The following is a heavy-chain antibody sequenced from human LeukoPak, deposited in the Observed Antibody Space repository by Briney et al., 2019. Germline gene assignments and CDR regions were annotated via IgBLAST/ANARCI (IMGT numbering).Heavy chain of an antibody. CDR3: AREQEYSGSYYRYFDY. D-gene: IGHD1-26*01. CDR2: IYSRGLTRGST. V-gene: IGHV4-59*01. CDR1: SGSLGSYD. Sequence: SETLSLICTVSSGSLGSYDWSWIRQPPGKGLEWIGYIYSRGLTRGSTNYNPSLKSRVTISVDTSKNQLSLKLSSVTAADTAVYYGAREQEYSGSYYRYFDYWGQGTLVTVSS. J-gene: IGHJ4*02.